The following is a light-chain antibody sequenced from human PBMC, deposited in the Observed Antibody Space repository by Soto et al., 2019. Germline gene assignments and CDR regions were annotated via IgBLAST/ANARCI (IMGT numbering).Light chain of an antibody. V-gene: IGKV1D-13*01. CDR1: QGISSA. Sequence: AIQLTQSPSSLSASAGDRVTITCRASQGISSALAWYQQKPGKAPKLLIYDASILQSGVPSRFSGSGSDTDFTLTISGLQPEYVATYYCQQFNDCPPSFGQGTLLEMK. J-gene: IGKJ5*01. CDR3: QQFNDCPPS. CDR2: DAS.